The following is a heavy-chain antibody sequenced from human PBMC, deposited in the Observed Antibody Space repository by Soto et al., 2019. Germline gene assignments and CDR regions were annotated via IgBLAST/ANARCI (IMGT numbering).Heavy chain of an antibody. D-gene: IGHD6-13*01. Sequence: ASVKVSCKASGYTFTGYYMHWVRQAPGQGLEWMGWINPNSGGTNYAQKFQGWVTMTRDTSTSTVYMELSRLSSEDTAVYYCAIDHSAAVVSDGMDFWGQGTTVTGS. J-gene: IGHJ6*02. CDR3: AIDHSAAVVSDGMDF. CDR2: INPNSGGT. V-gene: IGHV1-2*04. CDR1: GYTFTGYY.